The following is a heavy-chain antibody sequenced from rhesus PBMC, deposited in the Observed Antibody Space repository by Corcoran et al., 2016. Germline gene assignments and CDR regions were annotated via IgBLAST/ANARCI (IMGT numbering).Heavy chain of an antibody. V-gene: IGHV3S5*01. Sequence: EVQLVETGGGLVQPGGSLKLSCAASGFTFSSYGMSWVRQAPGKGLEWVSAIYCGGGSTYYADYLKVRFTISRDNSKNTLSLQMNSLRAEDTAVYYCAKDASSWSNQYGLDSWGQGVVVTVSS. CDR3: AKDASSWSNQYGLDS. J-gene: IGHJ6*01. CDR1: GFTFSSYG. D-gene: IGHD6-13*01. CDR2: IYCGGGST.